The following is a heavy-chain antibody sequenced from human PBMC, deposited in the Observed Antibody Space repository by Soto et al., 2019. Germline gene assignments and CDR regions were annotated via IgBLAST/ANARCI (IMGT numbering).Heavy chain of an antibody. CDR1: GFTFSSYA. D-gene: IGHD3-22*01. J-gene: IGHJ4*02. V-gene: IGHV3-23*01. Sequence: PGGSLRLSCAASGFTFSSYAMSWVRQAPGKGLEWVSVITGSGGSTYYADSVKGRFTISRDNSKNTLYLQMNSLRVEDTAVYYCASSPHFYYDSSQNYRYFDYWGQGTLVTVSS. CDR2: ITGSGGST. CDR3: ASSPHFYYDSSQNYRYFDY.